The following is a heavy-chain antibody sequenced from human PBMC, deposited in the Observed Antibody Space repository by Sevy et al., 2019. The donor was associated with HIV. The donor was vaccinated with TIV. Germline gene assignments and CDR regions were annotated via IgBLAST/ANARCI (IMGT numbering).Heavy chain of an antibody. D-gene: IGHD3-22*01. CDR1: GYTLTELS. V-gene: IGHV1-24*01. J-gene: IGHJ4*02. CDR2: FDPEDGKT. CDR3: ASTRDYYDSSGYYFDY. Sequence: ASVKVSCKVSGYTLTELSIHWVRQAPGKGLEWLVTFDPEDGKTINAQNFQGRVTMTEDTSTDTTYMELSSLRSEDTAVYYCASTRDYYDSSGYYFDYWCQGTLVTVSS.